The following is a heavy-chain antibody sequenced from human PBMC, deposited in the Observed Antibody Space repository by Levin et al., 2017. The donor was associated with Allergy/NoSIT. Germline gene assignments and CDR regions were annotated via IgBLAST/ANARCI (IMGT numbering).Heavy chain of an antibody. CDR2: IYPGDSDT. D-gene: IGHD6-13*01. CDR1: GYSFTSYW. V-gene: IGHV5-51*01. J-gene: IGHJ3*02. CDR3: ARRKSGYSSSWYGDDAFDS. Sequence: GESLKISCKGSGYSFTSYWIGWVRQMPGKGLEWMGIIYPGDSDTRYSPSFQGQVTISADKSISTAYQQWSSLKASDTAMYYCARRKSGYSSSWYGDDAFDSWGQGTMVTVSS.